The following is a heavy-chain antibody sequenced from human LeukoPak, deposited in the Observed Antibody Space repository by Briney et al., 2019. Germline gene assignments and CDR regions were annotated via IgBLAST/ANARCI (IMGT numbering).Heavy chain of an antibody. CDR2: IKQDGSEK. D-gene: IGHD4-17*01. J-gene: IGHJ4*02. CDR3: ARVRSTGTNYFDY. V-gene: IGHV3-7*01. Sequence: GGSLRLSCAASGFTFSSYWMSWVRQAPGKGLEWVANIKQDGSEKYYVDSVKGRFTISRDNAKNSLYLQMNSLRAEDTAVYYCARVRSTGTNYFDYWGQGTLVTVSS. CDR1: GFTFSSYW.